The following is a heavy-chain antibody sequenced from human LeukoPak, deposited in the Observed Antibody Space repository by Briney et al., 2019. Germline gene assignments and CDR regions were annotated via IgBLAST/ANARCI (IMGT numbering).Heavy chain of an antibody. CDR2: IYYSGST. CDR1: GGSISSYY. CDR3: AIAYSGYDAFDY. J-gene: IGHJ4*02. Sequence: SETLSLTCTVSGGSISSYYWSWIRQPPGKGLEWIGYIYYSGSTNYNPSLKSRVSISIDTSKNQFSLKLSSVTAADTAVYYCAIAYSGYDAFDYWGQGTLVTVSS. V-gene: IGHV4-59*08. D-gene: IGHD5-12*01.